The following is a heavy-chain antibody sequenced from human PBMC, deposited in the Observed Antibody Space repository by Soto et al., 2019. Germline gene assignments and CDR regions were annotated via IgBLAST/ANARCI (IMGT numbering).Heavy chain of an antibody. Sequence: GGSLRLSCAASGFTFSSYAMSWVRQAPGKGLEWVSAISGSDDSTYYADSVKGRFTISRDNSKNTLYLQMNSLRAEDTAVYYCAKVFYSSVAYYYGMDVWGQGTTVTVSS. V-gene: IGHV3-23*01. CDR1: GFTFSSYA. CDR2: ISGSDDST. J-gene: IGHJ6*02. D-gene: IGHD6-25*01. CDR3: AKVFYSSVAYYYGMDV.